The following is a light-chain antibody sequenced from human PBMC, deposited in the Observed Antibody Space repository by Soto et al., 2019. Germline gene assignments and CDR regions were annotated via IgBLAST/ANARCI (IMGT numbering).Light chain of an antibody. CDR1: SSDIGSNP. CDR2: RDN. Sequence: QSVLTQPPSASGTPGQRVAISCSGGSSDIGSNPVNWYLHLPGAAPKLLIYRDNQRPSGVPDRFSGSKSGTSASLTISGLQSDDQADYICSAWDDNIYGPVFGGGTKLTVL. V-gene: IGLV1-44*01. J-gene: IGLJ2*01. CDR3: SAWDDNIYGPV.